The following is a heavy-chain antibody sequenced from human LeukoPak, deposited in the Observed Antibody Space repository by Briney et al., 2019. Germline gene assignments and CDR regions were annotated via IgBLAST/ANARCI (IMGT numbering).Heavy chain of an antibody. CDR1: GGSISSYY. CDR3: ARESLNAYAFDI. Sequence: KPSETLSLTCTVSGGSISSYYWSWIRQPPGKGLEWIGYIYYSGSTNYNPSLKSRVTISVHTSRNQFSLKLSSVTAADTAVYYCARESLNAYAFDIWGQGTMVTVSS. CDR2: IYYSGST. J-gene: IGHJ3*02. V-gene: IGHV4-59*12.